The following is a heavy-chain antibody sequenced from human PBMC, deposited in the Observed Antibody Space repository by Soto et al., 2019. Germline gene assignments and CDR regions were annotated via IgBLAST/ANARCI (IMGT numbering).Heavy chain of an antibody. V-gene: IGHV2-5*02. J-gene: IGHJ4*02. D-gene: IGHD2-21*01. Sequence: SGPTLVNPTQTLTLTCTFSGFSLSTTGVSMGWIRQPPGKALEWLAGIYWDDDKRYSPSLRTRLTITKDTSKNQVALTMTNMDPMDTGTYYCARRPKSDSFDSWGQGTLVTVSS. CDR2: IYWDDDK. CDR1: GFSLSTTGVS. CDR3: ARRPKSDSFDS.